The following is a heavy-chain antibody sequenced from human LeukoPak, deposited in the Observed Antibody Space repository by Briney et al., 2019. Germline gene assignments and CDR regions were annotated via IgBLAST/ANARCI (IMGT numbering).Heavy chain of an antibody. V-gene: IGHV1-8*03. J-gene: IGHJ6*03. CDR3: ARVQTPGGLFYYYYYMDV. CDR2: MNPNSGNT. D-gene: IGHD3-10*01. Sequence: GASVKVSCKASGYTFTSYDINWVRQATGQGLEWMGWMNPNSGNTGYAQKSQGRVTITRNTSISTAYMELSSLRSEDTAVYYCARVQTPGGLFYYYYYMDVWGKGTTVTVSS. CDR1: GYTFTSYD.